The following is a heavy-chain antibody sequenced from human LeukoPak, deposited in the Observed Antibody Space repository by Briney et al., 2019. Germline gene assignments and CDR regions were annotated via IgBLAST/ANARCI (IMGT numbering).Heavy chain of an antibody. CDR3: ARDRNSGSSLDI. V-gene: IGHV1-2*02. D-gene: IGHD6-6*01. J-gene: IGHJ3*02. CDR2: IYPYSGDT. Sequence: ASVTVSCKASGYTFTGYYIHWVRQAPGQGLEWMGWIYPYSGDTNYAQNFQGRVTMTRDTSISTAYMELSSLKSDDTAVYYCARDRNSGSSLDIWGQGTMLTVSS. CDR1: GYTFTGYY.